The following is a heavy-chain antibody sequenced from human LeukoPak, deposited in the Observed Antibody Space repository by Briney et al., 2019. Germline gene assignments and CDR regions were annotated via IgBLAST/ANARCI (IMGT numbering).Heavy chain of an antibody. CDR1: GGSISSSSYY. CDR3: ARQYTGIDY. CDR2: IYYSGST. D-gene: IGHD2-2*02. J-gene: IGHJ4*02. V-gene: IGHV4-39*01. Sequence: SETLSLTCTISGGSISSSSYYWGWIRQPPGKGLEWIGSIYYSGSTYYNPSLKSRVTISVDTSKNQFSLKLSSVTATDTAVFYCARQYTGIDYWGQGTLVTVSS.